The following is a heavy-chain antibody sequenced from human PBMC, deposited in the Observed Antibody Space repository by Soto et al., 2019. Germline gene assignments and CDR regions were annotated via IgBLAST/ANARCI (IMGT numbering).Heavy chain of an antibody. CDR3: AKYMNGWPWYFDL. D-gene: IGHD6-19*01. CDR2: VNDNGATT. CDR1: GFTFSSYD. Sequence: GGSLRLSCAASGFTFSSYDMHWVRQAPGKGLEWVSTVNDNGATTYYSDSVKGRFTISRDNSRNTLSLQMNSLRPEDTAVYYCAKYMNGWPWYFDLWGRGTLVTVSS. V-gene: IGHV3-23*01. J-gene: IGHJ2*01.